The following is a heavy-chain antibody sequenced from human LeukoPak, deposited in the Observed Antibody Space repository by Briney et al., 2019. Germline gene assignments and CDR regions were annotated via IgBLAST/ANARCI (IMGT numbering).Heavy chain of an antibody. Sequence: ASLKVSCKASVYIYTSYDINSVRQTTGQALAWMGWMNHNSGNTGYAQKLQGRVTMTRNTSISTAYMELSSLRSEDTAVYYCARDERITIFGVVISRAFDIWGQGTMVTVSS. CDR2: MNHNSGNT. CDR1: VYIYTSYD. D-gene: IGHD3-3*01. CDR3: ARDERITIFGVVISRAFDI. J-gene: IGHJ3*02. V-gene: IGHV1-8*02.